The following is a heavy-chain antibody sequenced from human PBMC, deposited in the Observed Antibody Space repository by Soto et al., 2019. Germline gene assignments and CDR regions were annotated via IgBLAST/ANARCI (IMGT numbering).Heavy chain of an antibody. D-gene: IGHD6-19*01. V-gene: IGHV3-23*01. CDR3: AKDRRTVAVDYYFDY. J-gene: IGHJ4*02. Sequence: GGSLRLSCAASGFTFSSYAMSWVRQAPGKGLEWVSGLSGSGASTYYADSVKGRFTISRDNSKNTLYLQMNSLRVEDTAIYYCAKDRRTVAVDYYFDYWGQGTLVTVSS. CDR1: GFTFSSYA. CDR2: LSGSGAST.